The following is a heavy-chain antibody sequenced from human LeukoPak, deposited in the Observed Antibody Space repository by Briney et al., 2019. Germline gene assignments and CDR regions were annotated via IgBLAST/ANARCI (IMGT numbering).Heavy chain of an antibody. J-gene: IGHJ3*02. CDR3: AREYSSSSGRAFDI. CDR1: GFTLSTYP. CDR2: ISSSSSNI. V-gene: IGHV3-48*02. Sequence: GGSLRLSCAASGFTLSTYPMNWVGQAPGKGLQWFSYISSSSSNIYYADSVKGRFTISRDNAKNSLYLQMNSLRDEDTAVYYCAREYSSSSGRAFDIWGQGTMVTVSS. D-gene: IGHD6-6*01.